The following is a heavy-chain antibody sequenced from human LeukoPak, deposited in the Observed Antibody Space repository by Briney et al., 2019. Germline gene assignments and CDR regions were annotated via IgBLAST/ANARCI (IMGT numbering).Heavy chain of an antibody. CDR2: INHSGST. D-gene: IGHD6-6*01. V-gene: IGHV4-34*01. Sequence: KTSETLSLTCAVYGGSYSGYYWSWIRQPPGKGLEWIGEINHSGSTNYNPSLKSRVTISVDTSKNQFSLKLSSVTAADTAVYYCARTSFPSYGMDVWGQGTTVTVSS. J-gene: IGHJ6*02. CDR3: ARTSFPSYGMDV. CDR1: GGSYSGYY.